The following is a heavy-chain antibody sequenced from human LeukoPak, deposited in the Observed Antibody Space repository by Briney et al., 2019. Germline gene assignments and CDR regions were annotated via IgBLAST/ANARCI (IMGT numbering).Heavy chain of an antibody. J-gene: IGHJ5*02. CDR2: INHSGST. D-gene: IGHD3-10*01. CDR1: GGSFSGYY. Sequence: PSETLSLTCAVYGGSFSGYYWSWIRQPPGKGLEWIGEINHSGSTNYNPSPKSRVTISVDTSKNQFSLKLSSVTAADTAVYYCARRRQLWFAEFSSSSNWFDPWGQGTLVTVSS. CDR3: ARRRQLWFAEFSSSSNWFDP. V-gene: IGHV4-34*01.